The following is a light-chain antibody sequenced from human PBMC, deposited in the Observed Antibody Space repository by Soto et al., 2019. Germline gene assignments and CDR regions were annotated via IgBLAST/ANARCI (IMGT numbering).Light chain of an antibody. J-gene: IGKJ5*01. CDR1: ADVSSSY. V-gene: IGKV3D-20*01. CDR3: QQYGSSPIT. CDR2: DAS. Sequence: EIVLTQSPATXSFSPGERATLSCGASADVSSSYVAWYQQKSGLAPRLLIHDASSRATGIPDRFSGSKSGTDFTLTIRRLEPEDAGVYYCQQYGSSPITFGQGTRLEIK.